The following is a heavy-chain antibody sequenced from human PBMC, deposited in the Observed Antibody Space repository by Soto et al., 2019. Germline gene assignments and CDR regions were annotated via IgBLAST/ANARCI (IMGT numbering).Heavy chain of an antibody. D-gene: IGHD2-2*01. V-gene: IGHV3-30*18. Sequence: QVQLVESGGGVVQPGRSLRLSCAASGFTFSSYGMHWVRQAPGKGLEWVAVISYDGSNKFYADSVKGRFTVSRDNSKNTLYLQMSSLRAEDTAVYYCAKNQVRTSTSCFDYWGQGPLVTVSS. J-gene: IGHJ4*02. CDR1: GFTFSSYG. CDR3: AKNQVRTSTSCFDY. CDR2: ISYDGSNK.